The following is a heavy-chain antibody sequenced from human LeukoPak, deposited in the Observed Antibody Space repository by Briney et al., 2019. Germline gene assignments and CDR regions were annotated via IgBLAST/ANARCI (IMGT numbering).Heavy chain of an antibody. D-gene: IGHD1-14*01. CDR2: ISYDGSNK. CDR1: GFTFSSYA. V-gene: IGHV3-30-3*01. J-gene: IGHJ4*02. CDR3: ARDSIRSRFDY. Sequence: GGSLRLSCAASGFTFSSYAMHWVRQAPGKGLEWVAVISYDGSNKYYADSVKGRFTISRDNAKNSLYLQMNSLRAEDTAVYYCARDSIRSRFDYWGQGTLVTVSS.